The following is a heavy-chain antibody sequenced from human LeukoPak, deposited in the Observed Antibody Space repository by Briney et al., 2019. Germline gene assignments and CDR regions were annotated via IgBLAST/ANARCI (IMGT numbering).Heavy chain of an antibody. V-gene: IGHV1-2*02. Sequence: ASVKVSCKASGYTFTGYYMHWVRQAPGQGLEWMGWINPNSGGTNYAQKFQGRVTMTRDTSISTAYMELSRLRSDDTAVYYCAREYCSAGSCSVDYWGQGTLVTVSS. CDR2: INPNSGGT. CDR1: GYTFTGYY. CDR3: AREYCSAGSCSVDY. D-gene: IGHD2-15*01. J-gene: IGHJ4*02.